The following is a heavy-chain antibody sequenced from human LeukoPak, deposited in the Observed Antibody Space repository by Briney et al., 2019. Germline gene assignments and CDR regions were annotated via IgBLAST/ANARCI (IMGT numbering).Heavy chain of an antibody. V-gene: IGHV3-21*01. D-gene: IGHD3-10*01. CDR2: ITSRSSHI. Sequence: PGGSLRLSCEGSGFTFGSYGMNWIRQTPGKGLEWVSSITSRSSHIYYRDSVKGRFTIPRDNAKNSLYLQMNSLRAEDTAVYYCARDILVRAYDYWGQGTLVIVSS. CDR3: ARDILVRAYDY. CDR1: GFTFGSYG. J-gene: IGHJ4*02.